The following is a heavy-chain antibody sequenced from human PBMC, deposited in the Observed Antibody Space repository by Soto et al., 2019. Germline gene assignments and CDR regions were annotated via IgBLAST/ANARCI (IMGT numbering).Heavy chain of an antibody. J-gene: IGHJ4*02. CDR1: WFTVSSNH. D-gene: IGHD1-26*01. V-gene: IGHV3-53*01. CDR2: FYSGGST. Sequence: GGSLRLSCAASWFTVSSNHMNWVRQAPGKGLEWVSVFYSGGSTYYSDSVKGRFTISRDNSKNTLYLQMNSLRSDDTAVYYCATERAGGNPLDYWGQGTLVTVSS. CDR3: ATERAGGNPLDY.